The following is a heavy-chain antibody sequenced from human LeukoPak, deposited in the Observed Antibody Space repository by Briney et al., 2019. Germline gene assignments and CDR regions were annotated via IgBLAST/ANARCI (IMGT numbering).Heavy chain of an antibody. CDR2: IKSKTDGGTT. J-gene: IGHJ6*03. Sequence: PGGSLRLSCAASGFTFSNAWMIWVRQAPRKGLEWVGHIKSKTDGGTTDYAAPVKGRFTISRDNSKNTLYLQVNSLKNEDTAVYYCTTGTGQALYYYYMDVWGKGTTVTVSS. V-gene: IGHV3-15*01. D-gene: IGHD1-14*01. CDR1: GFTFSNAW. CDR3: TTGTGQALYYYYMDV.